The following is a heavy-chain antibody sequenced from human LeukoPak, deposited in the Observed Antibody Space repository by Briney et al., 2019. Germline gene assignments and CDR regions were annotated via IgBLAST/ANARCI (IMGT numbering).Heavy chain of an antibody. D-gene: IGHD5-18*01. CDR2: INHSGST. CDR3: ARAAGEDTAWHGGSDY. CDR1: GYSISSGYY. J-gene: IGHJ4*02. Sequence: SETLSLTCTVSGYSISSGYYRSWIRQPPGKGLEWIGEINHSGSTNYNPSLKSRVTISVDTSKNQFSLKLSSVTAADTAVYYCARAAGEDTAWHGGSDYWGQGTLVTVSS. V-gene: IGHV4-38-2*02.